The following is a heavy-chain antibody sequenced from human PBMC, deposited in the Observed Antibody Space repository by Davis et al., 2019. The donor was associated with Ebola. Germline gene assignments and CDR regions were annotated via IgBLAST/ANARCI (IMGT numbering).Heavy chain of an antibody. V-gene: IGHV4-39*01. D-gene: IGHD2-15*01. CDR3: ASGVVAANGYYYGMDV. Sequence: SETLSLTCTVSGGSISSGGYYIYYSGSTYYNASLKRRVTISVDTSKNQFSLKLSSVTAADTAVFYCASGVVAANGYYYGMDVWGQGTTVTVSS. J-gene: IGHJ6*02. CDR1: GGSISSGGYY. CDR2: YYSGST.